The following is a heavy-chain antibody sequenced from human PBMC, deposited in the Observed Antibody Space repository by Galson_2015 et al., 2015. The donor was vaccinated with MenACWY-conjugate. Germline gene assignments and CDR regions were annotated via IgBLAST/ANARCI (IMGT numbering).Heavy chain of an antibody. CDR1: GFTFSNYW. J-gene: IGHJ5*02. D-gene: IGHD6-6*01. CDR3: TKAAARYSTSSAFNWFDP. V-gene: IGHV3-74*01. CDR2: VNSDGTGT. Sequence: SLRLSCAASGFTFSNYWMHWVRQAPGKGLEWVSRVNSDGTGTTYADSVKGQFTISRDNAKNTLYLQMNSLRAEDTAIYYCTKAAARYSTSSAFNWFDPWGQGALVTVSS.